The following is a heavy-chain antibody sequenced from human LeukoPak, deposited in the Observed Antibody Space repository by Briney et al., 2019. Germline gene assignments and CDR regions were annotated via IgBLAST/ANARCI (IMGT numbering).Heavy chain of an antibody. CDR3: ARVALNYYFDY. CDR2: INHSGST. J-gene: IGHJ4*02. Sequence: SETLSLTCAVYGGSLSGYYWSWIRQPPGKGLEWIGEINHSGSTNYNPSLKSRVTTSVDTSKNQFSLKLSSVTAADTAVYYCARVALNYYFDYWGQGTLVTVSS. CDR1: GGSLSGYY. V-gene: IGHV4-34*01.